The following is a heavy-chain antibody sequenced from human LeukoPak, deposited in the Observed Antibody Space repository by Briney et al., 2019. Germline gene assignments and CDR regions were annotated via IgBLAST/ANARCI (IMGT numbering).Heavy chain of an antibody. CDR3: AKDTYYHDSTGFYVFDH. D-gene: IGHD3-22*01. V-gene: IGHV3-30*18. J-gene: IGHJ4*02. CDR2: ISYDGSNK. Sequence: GGSLILSCAASGFTFSSYGMHWVRQAPGQGLEWVAVISYDGSNKNYADPVKGRFTISRDNSKNTVYLQMNSLRAEDTAVYYCAKDTYYHDSTGFYVFDHWGQGTLVTVSS. CDR1: GFTFSSYG.